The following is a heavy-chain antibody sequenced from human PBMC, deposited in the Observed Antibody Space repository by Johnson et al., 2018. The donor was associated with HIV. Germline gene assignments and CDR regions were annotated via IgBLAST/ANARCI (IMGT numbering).Heavy chain of an antibody. D-gene: IGHD5-24*01. CDR2: LYSGGDT. J-gene: IGHJ3*02. CDR3: ARACRDGYTCDAFVI. Sequence: VQVVESGGGLVQPGGSLRLSCAASGFPVSSSYMSWVRQAPGKGLEWVSVLYSGGDTYYADSVEGRFIISRDNSKNTLHLQMNSLRVEDTAVYYCARACRDGYTCDAFVIWGQGTMFTVSS. V-gene: IGHV3-66*01. CDR1: GFPVSSSY.